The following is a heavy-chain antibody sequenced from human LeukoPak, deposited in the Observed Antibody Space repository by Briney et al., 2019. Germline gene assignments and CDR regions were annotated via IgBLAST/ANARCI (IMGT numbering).Heavy chain of an antibody. V-gene: IGHV1-18*01. CDR2: INPHKGDT. CDR3: ARQKYGVDYNGMDV. Sequence: ASVKVSCKASGYTFSAYGINWVRLAPGQGLEWMASINPHKGDTVYAQKFQGRVTMTTDTSTSTAYMHLRSLRSDDTAIYYCARQKYGVDYNGMDVGGKGPTVTVSS. J-gene: IGHJ6*04. CDR1: GYTFSAYG. D-gene: IGHD5/OR15-5a*01.